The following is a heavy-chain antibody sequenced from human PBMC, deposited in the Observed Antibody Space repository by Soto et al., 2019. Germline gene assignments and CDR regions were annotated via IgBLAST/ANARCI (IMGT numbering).Heavy chain of an antibody. D-gene: IGHD6-19*01. Sequence: SETLSLTCTVSGGSISSGDYYWSWIRQPPGKGLEWIGYIYYSGSTYYNPSLKSRVTISVDTSKNQFSLKLSSVTAADTAVYYCARDLGRAVAGEFDYWGQGTLVTVSS. CDR2: IYYSGST. J-gene: IGHJ4*02. CDR3: ARDLGRAVAGEFDY. CDR1: GGSISSGDYY. V-gene: IGHV4-30-4*01.